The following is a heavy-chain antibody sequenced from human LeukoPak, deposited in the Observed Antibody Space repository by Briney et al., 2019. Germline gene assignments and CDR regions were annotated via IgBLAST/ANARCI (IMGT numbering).Heavy chain of an antibody. V-gene: IGHV1-69*04. D-gene: IGHD4-17*01. Sequence: ASVKVSCKASGGTFSSYAISWVRQAPGQGLEWMGRIIPILGIANYAQKFQGRVTITTDESTSTAYMELSSLRSDDTAVYYCASTVRTKAFDIWGQGTMVTVSS. CDR1: GGTFSSYA. J-gene: IGHJ3*02. CDR3: ASTVRTKAFDI. CDR2: IIPILGIA.